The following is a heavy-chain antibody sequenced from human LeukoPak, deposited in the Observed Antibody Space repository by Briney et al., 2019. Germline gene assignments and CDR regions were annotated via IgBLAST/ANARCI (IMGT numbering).Heavy chain of an antibody. CDR2: INPNSGGT. V-gene: IGHV1-2*02. CDR3: ARVDDSSGYHFDY. CDR1: GKTLSDLS. J-gene: IGHJ4*02. Sequence: ASVKVSCKVSGKTLSDLSIHWLRQPPGQGLEWMGWINPNSGGTNYAQKFQGRVTMTRDTSISTAYMELSRLRSDDTAVYYCARVDDSSGYHFDYWGQGTLVTVSS. D-gene: IGHD3-22*01.